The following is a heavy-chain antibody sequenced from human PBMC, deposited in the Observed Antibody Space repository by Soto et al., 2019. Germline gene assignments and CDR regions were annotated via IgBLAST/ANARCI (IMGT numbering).Heavy chain of an antibody. CDR1: GDSVSSNSAA. CDR3: ARHAVYGSGSYYYYGMDV. V-gene: IGHV6-1*01. J-gene: IGHJ6*02. CDR2: TYYRSKWYN. Sequence: SQTLSLTCAISGDSVSSNSAAWNWIRQSPSRGLEWLGRTYYRSKWYNDYAVSVKSRITINPDTSKNQFSLKLSSVTAADTAVYYCARHAVYGSGSYYYYGMDVWGQGTTVTVSS. D-gene: IGHD3-10*01.